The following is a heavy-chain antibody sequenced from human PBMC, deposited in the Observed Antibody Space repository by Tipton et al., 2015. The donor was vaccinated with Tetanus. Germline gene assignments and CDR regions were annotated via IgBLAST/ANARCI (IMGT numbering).Heavy chain of an antibody. Sequence: TLSLTCAVSGASISPYYWSWIRQPPGKGLEWIGSIHDSGTTNYNPSLKSRLTMSVDTSNNLFSLKLTSVTAADTAVYYCARVQLSSSFLKYNWLDPWGQGTPVTVAS. D-gene: IGHD3-3*02. V-gene: IGHV4-59*01. J-gene: IGHJ5*02. CDR1: GASISPYY. CDR2: IHDSGTT. CDR3: ARVQLSSSFLKYNWLDP.